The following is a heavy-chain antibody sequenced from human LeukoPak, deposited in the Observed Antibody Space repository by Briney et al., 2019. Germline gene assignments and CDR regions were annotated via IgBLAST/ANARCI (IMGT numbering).Heavy chain of an antibody. CDR1: GFTFSSYG. CDR3: AKGSMIVVVITN. Sequence: QTGGSLRLSCAASGFTFSSYGMHWVRQAPGKGLEWVAVISYDGSNKYYADSVKGRFTISRDNSKNTLYLQMNSLRAEDTAVYYCAKGSMIVVVITNWGQGTLVTVSS. CDR2: ISYDGSNK. V-gene: IGHV3-30*18. J-gene: IGHJ4*02. D-gene: IGHD3-22*01.